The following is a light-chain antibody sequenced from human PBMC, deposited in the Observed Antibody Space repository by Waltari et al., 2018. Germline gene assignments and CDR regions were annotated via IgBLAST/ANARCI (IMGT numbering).Light chain of an antibody. V-gene: IGLV3-1*01. CDR1: KLGDKY. CDR3: QAWDSSTHVV. CDR2: QDS. Sequence: SYELTQPPSVSVSPGQTASITCSGDKLGDKYACWYQQKPGQSPVLVIYQDSKRPSGTLWRFSGSNSGNTATLTISGTQAMDEADYYCQAWDSSTHVVFGGGTKLTVL. J-gene: IGLJ2*01.